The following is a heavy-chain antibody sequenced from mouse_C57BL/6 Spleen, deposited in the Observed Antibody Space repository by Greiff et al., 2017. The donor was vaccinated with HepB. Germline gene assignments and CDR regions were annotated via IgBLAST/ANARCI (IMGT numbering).Heavy chain of an antibody. V-gene: IGHV3-1*01. CDR3: ARVGVYDGSFAY. CDR1: GYSITSGYD. Sequence: EVQLQQSGPGMVKPSQSLSLTCTVTGYSITSGYDWHWIRHFPGNKLEWMGYISYSGSTNYNPSLKSRISITHDTSKNHFFLQLNSVTTEDTATYYCARVGVYDGSFAYWGQGTLVTVSA. CDR2: ISYSGST. J-gene: IGHJ3*01. D-gene: IGHD2-3*01.